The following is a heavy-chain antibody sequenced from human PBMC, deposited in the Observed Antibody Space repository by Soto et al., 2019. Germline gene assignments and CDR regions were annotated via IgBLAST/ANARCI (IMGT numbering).Heavy chain of an antibody. CDR3: ARMATSGTLNWFDT. J-gene: IGHJ5*02. CDR1: GYAFSNND. CDR2: MNPNSGNG. Sequence: ASVKVSCKASGYAFSNNDISWVRHVTGQGLEWMGWMNPNSGNGGYAQKFQGRVTMTRDTSTSTAYLELSSLASDDTAIYYCARMATSGTLNWFDTWGQGTLVPVSS. V-gene: IGHV1-8*01.